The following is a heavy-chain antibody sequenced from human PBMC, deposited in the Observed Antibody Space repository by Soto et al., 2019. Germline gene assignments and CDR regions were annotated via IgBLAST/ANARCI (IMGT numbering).Heavy chain of an antibody. D-gene: IGHD2-21*02. J-gene: IGHJ6*02. V-gene: IGHV4-31*03. CDR1: GGSISSGGYY. CDR3: AREGDCGGDCGYYGMDV. CDR2: IYYSGST. Sequence: LSETLSLTCTVSGGSISSGGYYWSWIRQHPGKGLEWIGYIYYSGSTYYNPSLKSRVTISVDTSKNQFSLKLSSVTAADTAVYYCAREGDCGGDCGYYGMDVWGQGTTVTVSS.